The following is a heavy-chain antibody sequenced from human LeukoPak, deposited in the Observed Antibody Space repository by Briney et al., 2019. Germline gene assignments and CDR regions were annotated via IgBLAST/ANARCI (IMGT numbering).Heavy chain of an antibody. D-gene: IGHD2-8*02. CDR3: ARRVNTGYYFDY. V-gene: IGHV5-51*01. CDR1: GYSFTSYW. Sequence: GESLRISCKGSGYSFTSYWISWVRQMPGKGLEWMGIIYPGDSDTTYSPSFQGQVTISADKSITTAYLQLSSLKASDTAIYYCARRVNTGYYFDYWGQGTLVTVSS. J-gene: IGHJ4*02. CDR2: IYPGDSDT.